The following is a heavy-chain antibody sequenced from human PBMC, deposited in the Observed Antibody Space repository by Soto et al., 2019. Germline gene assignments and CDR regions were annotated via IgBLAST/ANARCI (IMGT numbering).Heavy chain of an antibody. CDR3: ARAKTNMIVPENF. CDR2: IYYSGTT. J-gene: IGHJ4*02. D-gene: IGHD3-22*01. V-gene: IGHV4-61*01. Sequence: SETLSLTCTVSGDSVNSATYYWSWIRQPPGKGLEWIGYIYYSGTTKYNPSLKSRVTISVDTSKNQFSLNLSSVTAADTAIYYCARAKTNMIVPENFWGQGTLVTVSS. CDR1: GDSVNSATYY.